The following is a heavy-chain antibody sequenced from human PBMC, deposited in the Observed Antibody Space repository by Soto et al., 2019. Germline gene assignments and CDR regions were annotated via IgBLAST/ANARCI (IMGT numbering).Heavy chain of an antibody. V-gene: IGHV4-4*02. D-gene: IGHD6-13*01. Sequence: QVQLQESGPGLVKPSGTLSLTCAVSGGSISSSNWWSWVRQPPGKGLEWIGEIYHSGSTNYNPSLKSRVTISVDKSKSQSSLKLSSVTAADTAVYYCARDVKKYRSSWLYFDYWGQGTLVTVSS. J-gene: IGHJ4*02. CDR1: GGSISSSNW. CDR2: IYHSGST. CDR3: ARDVKKYRSSWLYFDY.